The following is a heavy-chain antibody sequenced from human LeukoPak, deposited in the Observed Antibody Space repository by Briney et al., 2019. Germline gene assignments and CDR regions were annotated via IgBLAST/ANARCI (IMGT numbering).Heavy chain of an antibody. D-gene: IGHD6-6*01. J-gene: IGHJ4*02. CDR3: GRGPGWRIAARHFDT. CDR2: ISHSGST. Sequence: PSETLSLTCTVYGGSLSNYYWNWIRQSPGKGLEWIGEISHSGSTDYSPSLQSRVTIPLDTSKNQFSLKLSSVTAADTAMYYCGRGPGWRIAARHFDTWGQGTLVTVSS. CDR1: GGSLSNYY. V-gene: IGHV4-34*01.